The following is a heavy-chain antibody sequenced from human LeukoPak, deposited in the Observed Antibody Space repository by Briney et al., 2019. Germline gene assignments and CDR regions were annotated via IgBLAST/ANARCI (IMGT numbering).Heavy chain of an antibody. Sequence: SETLSLTCAVSGYSISSGYYWDWIRQPPGKGLEGIGTIYHSGTTYYNPSLKSRVTISVDTSKNQFSLKLSPVTAADTSVYYCARMYSSSSYLNYWGQGTLATVSS. CDR3: ARMYSSSSYLNY. J-gene: IGHJ4*02. CDR2: IYHSGTT. CDR1: GYSISSGYY. V-gene: IGHV4-38-2*01. D-gene: IGHD6-13*01.